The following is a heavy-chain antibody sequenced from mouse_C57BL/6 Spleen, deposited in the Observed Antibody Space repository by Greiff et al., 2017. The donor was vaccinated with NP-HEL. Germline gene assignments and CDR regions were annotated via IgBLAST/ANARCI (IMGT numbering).Heavy chain of an antibody. J-gene: IGHJ4*01. CDR2: IDPETGGT. CDR3: TSTVVEDYAMDY. D-gene: IGHD1-1*01. V-gene: IGHV1-15*01. Sequence: VQLQQSGAELVRPGASVTLSCKASGYTFTDYEMHWVKQTPVHGLEWIGAIDPETGGTAYNQKFKGKAILTADKSSSTAYMELRSLTSEDSAVYYCTSTVVEDYAMDYWGQGTSVTVSS. CDR1: GYTFTDYE.